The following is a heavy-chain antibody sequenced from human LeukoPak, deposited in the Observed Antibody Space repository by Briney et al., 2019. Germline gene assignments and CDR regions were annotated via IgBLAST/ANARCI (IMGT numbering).Heavy chain of an antibody. CDR2: IRSKANNYAT. CDR1: GLTFSGSA. CDR3: TRRSGSYLNDY. J-gene: IGHJ4*02. D-gene: IGHD1-26*01. V-gene: IGHV3-73*01. Sequence: GGSLRLSCAASGLTFSGSAMHWVRQASGKGLEWVGRIRSKANNYATAYAASVTGRFTISRDDSKNTAYLQMNSLRTEDTAVYYCTRRSGSYLNDYWGQGTLVTVSS.